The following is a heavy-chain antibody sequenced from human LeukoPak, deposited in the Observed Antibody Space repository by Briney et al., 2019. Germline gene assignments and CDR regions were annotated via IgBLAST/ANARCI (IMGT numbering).Heavy chain of an antibody. D-gene: IGHD2-15*01. CDR1: GYTFTSYG. V-gene: IGHV1-18*01. Sequence: ASVKVSCKASGYTFTSYGISWVRQAPGQGLEWMGWISAYNGNTNYAQKLQGRVTMTTDTSTSTAYMELRSLRSDDTAVYYCARGNYCSGGSCYGYYYYMDVWGKGTTVTVSS. CDR2: ISAYNGNT. CDR3: ARGNYCSGGSCYGYYYYMDV. J-gene: IGHJ6*03.